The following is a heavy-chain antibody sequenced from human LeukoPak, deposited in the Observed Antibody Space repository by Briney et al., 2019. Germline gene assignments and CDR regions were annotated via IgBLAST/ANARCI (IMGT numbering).Heavy chain of an antibody. V-gene: IGHV1-2*02. CDR3: ARDFTQNYFDTSGFPGDY. D-gene: IGHD3-22*01. CDR2: INPNSGGT. J-gene: IGHJ4*02. CDR1: GYTFTGYY. Sequence: GASVKVSCKASGYTFTGYYMHWVRQAPGQGLEWMGWINPNSGGTNYAQKFQGRVTMTRDTSISTAYMELGRLRSDDTAVYYCARDFTQNYFDTSGFPGDYWGQGTLVTVSS.